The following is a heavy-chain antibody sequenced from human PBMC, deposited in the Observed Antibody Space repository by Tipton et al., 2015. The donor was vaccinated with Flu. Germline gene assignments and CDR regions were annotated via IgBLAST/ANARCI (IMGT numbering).Heavy chain of an antibody. CDR1: GDSRNTYG. CDR3: ARDPAVASVSVGGY. D-gene: IGHD6-19*01. Sequence: QLVQSGAEVKKPGSSVKVSCQTSGDSRNTYGINWVRQAPGQGLEWMGRIMPILRETNIVPSFRERVTLTADKSTNTAYMELSGLTSDDTAVYYCARDPAVASVSVGGYWGQGTLVTVSS. V-gene: IGHV1-69*09. J-gene: IGHJ4*02. CDR2: IMPILRET.